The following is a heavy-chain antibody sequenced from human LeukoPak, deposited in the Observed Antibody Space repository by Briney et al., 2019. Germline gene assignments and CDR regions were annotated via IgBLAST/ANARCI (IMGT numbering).Heavy chain of an antibody. CDR2: ISDDETYK. V-gene: IGHV3-30-3*01. Sequence: GGSLRLSCAASGFTFNSYSMHWVRQAPGKGLEWVTAISDDETYKFYADSVKGRFTISRDNAKNSLYLQMNSLRAEDTALYYCAKGGYSGYASWFDPWGQGTLVTVSS. CDR3: AKGGYSGYASWFDP. D-gene: IGHD5-12*01. J-gene: IGHJ5*02. CDR1: GFTFNSYS.